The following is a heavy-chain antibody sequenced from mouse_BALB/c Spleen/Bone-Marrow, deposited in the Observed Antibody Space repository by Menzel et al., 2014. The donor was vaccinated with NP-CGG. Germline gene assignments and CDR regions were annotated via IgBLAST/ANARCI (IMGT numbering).Heavy chain of an antibody. CDR2: IDPSDSYT. J-gene: IGHJ4*01. Sequence: VQLQQSGAELVKPGASVKMSCKASGYTFTSCWMHWVKQRPGQGLEWIGVIDPSDSYTSYNQKFKGKATLTVDTSSSTAYMQLSSLTSEDSAVYYCTRRGYYAMDYWGQGTSVTVSS. CDR1: GYTFTSCW. CDR3: TRRGYYAMDY. V-gene: IGHV1S127*01.